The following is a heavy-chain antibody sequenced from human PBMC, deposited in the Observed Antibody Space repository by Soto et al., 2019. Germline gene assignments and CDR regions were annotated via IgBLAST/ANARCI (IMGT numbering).Heavy chain of an antibody. D-gene: IGHD4-17*01. Sequence: ASVKVSCKASGGTFSSYAISWVRQAPGQGLEWMGGIIPIFGTANYAQKFQGRVTITADQSTSTAYMELSSLRSEDTAVYYCARVPRADYGDYAFDYWGQGTLVTVSS. CDR3: ARVPRADYGDYAFDY. V-gene: IGHV1-69*13. J-gene: IGHJ4*02. CDR2: IIPIFGTA. CDR1: GGTFSSYA.